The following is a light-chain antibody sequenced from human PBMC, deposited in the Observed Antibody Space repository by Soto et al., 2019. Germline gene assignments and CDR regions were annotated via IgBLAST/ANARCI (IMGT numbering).Light chain of an antibody. Sequence: DIQLTQSPSTLSASIGDRVTITCRASQSIDGWLAWYQQKPGEAPKLLLYKSSTSQPGVPSRFSGSGSGTDFTLTISTLQPGDFVTYYCQHYTSSGCTFGQGTKLEIK. CDR2: KSS. CDR1: QSIDGW. CDR3: QHYTSSGCT. V-gene: IGKV1-5*03. J-gene: IGKJ2*02.